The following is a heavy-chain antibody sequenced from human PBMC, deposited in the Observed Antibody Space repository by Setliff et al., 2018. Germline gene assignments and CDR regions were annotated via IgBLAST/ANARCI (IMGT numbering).Heavy chain of an antibody. V-gene: IGHV4-4*07. CDR3: ARVYSSSSRMGYYYYYYMDV. CDR1: GGSISSYY. J-gene: IGHJ6*03. CDR2: IYIDGSA. Sequence: SETLSLTCTVSGGSISSYYWSWIRQPAGKGLEWIGHIYIDGSANYNTSLKSLVTISVDTSKNQFSLKLSYVTVADTAVYYCARVYSSSSRMGYYYYYYMDVWGKGTTVTVSS. D-gene: IGHD6-6*01.